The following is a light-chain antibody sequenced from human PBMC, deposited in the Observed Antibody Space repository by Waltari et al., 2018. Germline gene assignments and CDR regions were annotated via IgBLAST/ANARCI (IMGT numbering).Light chain of an antibody. CDR2: GTY. V-gene: IGLV1-40*01. CDR1: SSNIGASYD. CDR3: QSYDSSLSGWV. Sequence: QSVLTQPPSVSGAPGQRVTISCTGSSSNIGASYDVHWYQRLPGTAPKLLIYGTYKRPSGVPGRFSGSKSGTSASLAITGLQTEDEADYYCQSYDSSLSGWVFGGGTKLTVL. J-gene: IGLJ3*02.